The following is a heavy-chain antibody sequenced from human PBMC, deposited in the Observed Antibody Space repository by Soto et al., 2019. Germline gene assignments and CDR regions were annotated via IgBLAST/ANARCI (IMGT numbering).Heavy chain of an antibody. CDR2: IYHSGAT. J-gene: IGHJ4*02. D-gene: IGHD1-26*01. CDR3: AIPGAGDFDY. V-gene: IGHV4-4*02. Sequence: SETLSLTCAVSGASISNTDWWRWVRQPPGKGLEWIGEIYHSGATNCDPSLKSRVTISLDKSKSLFSLTLTSLTAADTAVYYCAIPGAGDFDYWGQGTLVTVSS. CDR1: GASISNTDW.